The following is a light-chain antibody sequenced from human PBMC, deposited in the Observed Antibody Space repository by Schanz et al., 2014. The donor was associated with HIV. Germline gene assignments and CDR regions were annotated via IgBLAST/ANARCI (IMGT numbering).Light chain of an antibody. J-gene: IGKJ4*01. CDR3: QQYGSSPLT. V-gene: IGKV3D-7*01. CDR2: GAS. Sequence: EIVMTQSPATLSLSPGERATLSCKASQSVGSRFLSWYQQKPGQAPRLLVYGASTRAIGIPARFSGSGSGTDFTLIISSLQPEDFAVYYCQQYGSSPLTFGGGTKVDIK. CDR1: QSVGSRF.